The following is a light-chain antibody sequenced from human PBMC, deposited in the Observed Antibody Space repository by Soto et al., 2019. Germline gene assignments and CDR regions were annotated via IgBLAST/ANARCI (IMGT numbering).Light chain of an antibody. CDR1: QTISTF. Sequence: DIQITQSPSSLSASVGDRVVITCRASQTISTFLNWYQQKPGEAPRVLIYDVSTLQTGVPSRFSGSGYGTDFTLTISSLXPEDFASYYRQQSYNTLTWTFGQGTKVDIK. V-gene: IGKV1-39*01. J-gene: IGKJ1*01. CDR2: DVS. CDR3: QQSYNTLTWT.